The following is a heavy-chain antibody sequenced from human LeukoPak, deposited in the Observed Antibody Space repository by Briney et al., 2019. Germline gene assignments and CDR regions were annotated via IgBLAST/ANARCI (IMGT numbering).Heavy chain of an antibody. CDR3: ARGPLYYYGSGSYYPHDAFDI. J-gene: IGHJ3*02. V-gene: IGHV1-8*01. CDR2: MNPNSGKT. CDR1: GYTFTSYD. Sequence: ASVKVSCKASGYTFTSYDINWVRQATGQGLEWVGWMNPNSGKTGYAQKFQGRVTMTRNTSISTAYVELSSLRSEDTAVYYCARGPLYYYGSGSYYPHDAFDIWGQGTMVTVSS. D-gene: IGHD3-10*01.